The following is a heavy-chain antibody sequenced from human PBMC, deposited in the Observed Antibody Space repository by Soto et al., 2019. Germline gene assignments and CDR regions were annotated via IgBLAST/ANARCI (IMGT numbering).Heavy chain of an antibody. D-gene: IGHD2-21*01. J-gene: IGHJ6*02. CDR2: ISAYNGNT. V-gene: IGHV1-18*01. Sequence: TSVKVCCKASGYTFICHSITWVRQAPGQGLEWMGRISAYNGNTNYAQKLQGRVTMTTDTSTNTAYMELRSLRSDDTAVYYCARGAFCGGAPGCRDMYVWGQGTTVNVSS. CDR3: ARGAFCGGAPGCRDMYV. CDR1: GYTFICHS.